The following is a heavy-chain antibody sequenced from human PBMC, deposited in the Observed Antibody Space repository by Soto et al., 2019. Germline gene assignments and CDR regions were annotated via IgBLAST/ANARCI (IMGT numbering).Heavy chain of an antibody. CDR3: ARDQSGWTRNYYDCGMDV. V-gene: IGHV3-33*01. J-gene: IGHJ6*02. D-gene: IGHD6-19*01. CDR1: GFTFSSYG. Sequence: QVQLVESGGGVVQPGRSLRLSCAASGFTFSSYGMHWVRQAPGKGLEWEAVIWYDGSNKYYADSVKGRFTISRDNSKNTLHLQNNSLRDKDTAVYYCARDQSGWTRNYYDCGMDVWGQGTTVTVAS. CDR2: IWYDGSNK.